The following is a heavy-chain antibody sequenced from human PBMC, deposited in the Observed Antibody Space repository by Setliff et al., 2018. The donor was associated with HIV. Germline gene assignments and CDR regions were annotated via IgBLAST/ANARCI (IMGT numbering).Heavy chain of an antibody. J-gene: IGHJ4*02. CDR3: TRDKLVGSGSPPIY. V-gene: IGHV3-49*04. D-gene: IGHD3-10*01. CDR2: IRSKAYGGTT. Sequence: GGSLRLSCAASGFTFSNAWMSWVRQAPGKGLEWVGFIRSKAYGGTTEYAASVKGRFTISRDDSKSIAYLQMNSLKTEDTAVYYCTRDKLVGSGSPPIYWGQGTLVTVSS. CDR1: GFTFSNAW.